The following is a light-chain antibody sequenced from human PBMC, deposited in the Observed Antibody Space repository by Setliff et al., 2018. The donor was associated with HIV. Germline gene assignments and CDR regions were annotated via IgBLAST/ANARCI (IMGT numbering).Light chain of an antibody. J-gene: IGLJ1*01. CDR1: SRDVGGYNY. Sequence: QSALTQPASVSGSPGQSITISCTGSSRDVGGYNYVSWYQQHPGKAPKLMIYAVSNRPSGVSNRFSGSKSGNTASLTISGLQAEDEAEYYCSSYTSSSTLYVFGTGTKVTGL. V-gene: IGLV2-14*03. CDR3: SSYTSSSTLYV. CDR2: AVS.